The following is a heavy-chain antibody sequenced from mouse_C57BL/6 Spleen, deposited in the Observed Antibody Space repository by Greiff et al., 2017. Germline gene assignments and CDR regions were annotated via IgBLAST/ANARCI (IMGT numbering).Heavy chain of an antibody. CDR3: AAYYYGSSYEYYFDY. V-gene: IGHV1-52*01. CDR2: IDPSDSET. J-gene: IGHJ2*01. CDR1: GYTFTSYW. D-gene: IGHD1-1*01. Sequence: QQSCKASGYTFTSYWMHWVKQRPIQGLEWIGNIDPSDSETHYNQKFKDKATLTVDKSSSTAYMQLSSLTSEDSAVYYCAAYYYGSSYEYYFDYWGQGTTLTVSS.